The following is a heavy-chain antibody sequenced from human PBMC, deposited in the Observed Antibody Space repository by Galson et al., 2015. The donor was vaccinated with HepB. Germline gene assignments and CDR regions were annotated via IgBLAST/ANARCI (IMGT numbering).Heavy chain of an antibody. CDR2: ISEDGSQI. Sequence: SLRLSCAASGFIFTSHPMSWVRQAPGKGLEWVATISEDGSQIAYMDSVKGRFTISRDNARTALFIQLKRLRVGDTAVYICARCLLLEKCIYRPVDCWCHGTLVTVSS. J-gene: IGHJ4*01. CDR1: GFIFTSHP. CDR3: ARCLLLEKCIYRPVDC. V-gene: IGHV3-7*01. D-gene: IGHD3-3*02.